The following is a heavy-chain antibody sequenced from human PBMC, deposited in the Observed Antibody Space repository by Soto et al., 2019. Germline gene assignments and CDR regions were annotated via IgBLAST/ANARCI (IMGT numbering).Heavy chain of an antibody. CDR1: GFTFSSHW. J-gene: IGHJ4*02. CDR3: AKRGSGSQFDY. D-gene: IGHD1-26*01. Sequence: PGGSLRLSCAASGFTFSSHWMNWVRQDPGKGLEWVSVISGSGGSTYYADSVKGRFTISRDNSKNTLYLQMNSLRAEDTAVYYCAKRGSGSQFDYWGQGTLVTVSS. V-gene: IGHV3-23*01. CDR2: ISGSGGST.